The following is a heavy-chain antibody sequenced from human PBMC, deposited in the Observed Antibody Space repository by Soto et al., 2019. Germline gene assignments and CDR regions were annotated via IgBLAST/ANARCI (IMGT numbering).Heavy chain of an antibody. J-gene: IGHJ4*02. CDR3: AKFGSDIYREFDY. Sequence: GGSLRLSCAASGFTFGSYAMSWVRQAPGKGLEWVSAISGSGGSTYYADSVKGRFTISRDNSKNTLYLQMNSLRAEDTAVYYCAKFGSDIYREFDYWGRGTLVTVSS. D-gene: IGHD3-9*01. V-gene: IGHV3-23*01. CDR1: GFTFGSYA. CDR2: ISGSGGST.